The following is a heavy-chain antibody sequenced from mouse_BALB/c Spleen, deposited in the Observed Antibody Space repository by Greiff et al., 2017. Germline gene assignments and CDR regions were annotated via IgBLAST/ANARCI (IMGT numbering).Heavy chain of an antibody. CDR3: AREKVSLLSWFAY. D-gene: IGHD1-1*01. J-gene: IGHJ3*01. CDR1: GFSLTSYG. V-gene: IGHV2-4-1*01. CDR2: IWSGGST. Sequence: VKLMESGPGLVQPSQSLSITCTVSGFSLTSYGVHWVRQSPGKGLEWLGVIWSGGSTDYNAAFISRLSISKDNSKSQVFFKMNSLQADDTAIYYCAREKVSLLSWFAYWGQGTLVTVSA.